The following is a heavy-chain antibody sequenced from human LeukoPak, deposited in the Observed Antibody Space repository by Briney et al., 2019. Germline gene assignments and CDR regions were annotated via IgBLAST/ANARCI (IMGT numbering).Heavy chain of an antibody. D-gene: IGHD3-9*01. CDR2: INPNSGGT. CDR3: ARDGARYDILTGYGFEY. V-gene: IGHV1-2*02. CDR1: GYTFTGYY. Sequence: ASVKVSCKASGYTFTGYYMHWVRQAPGQGLEWMGWINPNSGGTNYAQKFQGRVTMTRDTSISTAYMELSRLRSDDTAVYYCARDGARYDILTGYGFEYWGQGTLVTVSS. J-gene: IGHJ4*02.